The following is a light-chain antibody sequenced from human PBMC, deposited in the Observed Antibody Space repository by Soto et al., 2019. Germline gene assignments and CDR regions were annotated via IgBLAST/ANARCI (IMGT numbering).Light chain of an antibody. CDR1: SSDVGGYNY. Sequence: QSALTQPPSASGSPGQSVTISCTGTSSDVGGYNYVSWYQQHPGKAPKLMIYEVTKRPSGVPDRFSGSKSGNTASLTVSGLLAEDGADYYCASYAGSNKVFGSGTKLTVL. V-gene: IGLV2-8*01. CDR2: EVT. CDR3: ASYAGSNKV. J-gene: IGLJ1*01.